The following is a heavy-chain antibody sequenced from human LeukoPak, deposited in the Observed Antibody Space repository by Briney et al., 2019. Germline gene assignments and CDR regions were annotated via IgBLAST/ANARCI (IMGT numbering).Heavy chain of an antibody. D-gene: IGHD6-19*01. V-gene: IGHV3-30*04. J-gene: IGHJ4*02. CDR1: GFTFSSYA. CDR3: ARAAWLDKYFDY. Sequence: PGRSLRLSCAASGFTFSSYAMHWVRQAPGKGLEWVAVISYDGSNKYYADSVKGRFTISRDNSKNTLYLQMNSLRAEDTAVYYCARAAWLDKYFDYWGQGNLVTVSS. CDR2: ISYDGSNK.